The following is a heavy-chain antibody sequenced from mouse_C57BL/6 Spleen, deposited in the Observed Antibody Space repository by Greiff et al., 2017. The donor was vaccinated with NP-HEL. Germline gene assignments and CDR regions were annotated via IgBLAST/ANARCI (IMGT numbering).Heavy chain of an antibody. V-gene: IGHV1-50*01. Sequence: QVQLQQPGAELVKPGASVKLSCKASGYTFTSYWMQWVKQRPGQGLEWIGEIDPSDSYTNYNQKFKGKATLTVDTSSSTAYMQLSSLTSEDSAVYYCARSDYGSSYGWYFDVWGTGTTVPVSS. CDR3: ARSDYGSSYGWYFDV. CDR2: IDPSDSYT. J-gene: IGHJ1*03. D-gene: IGHD1-1*01. CDR1: GYTFTSYW.